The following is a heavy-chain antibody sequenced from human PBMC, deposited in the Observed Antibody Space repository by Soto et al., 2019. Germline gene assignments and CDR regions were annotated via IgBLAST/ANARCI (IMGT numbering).Heavy chain of an antibody. D-gene: IGHD3-9*01. J-gene: IGHJ4*02. CDR3: ARGNPRYFDLDY. Sequence: PGGSLRLSWGASGLTFIDFYRSWIRQAPGKGLEWVSYISSSSSYTNYADSVKGRFTISRDNAKNSLYLQMNSLRAEDTAVYYCARGNPRYFDLDYWGQGTLVTVSS. CDR2: ISSSSSYT. V-gene: IGHV3-11*05. CDR1: GLTFIDFY.